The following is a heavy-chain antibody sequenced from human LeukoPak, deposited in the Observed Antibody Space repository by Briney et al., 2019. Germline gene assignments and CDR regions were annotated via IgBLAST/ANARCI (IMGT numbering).Heavy chain of an antibody. CDR3: AKDLRVGATRE. CDR2: ISGRGDST. J-gene: IGHJ4*02. V-gene: IGHV3-23*01. Sequence: GGSLRLSCAASGFTFNNIAMSWVRRAPGEGLEWVSTISGRGDSTYYADSVKGRFTISRDNSKNTLYLQMNSLRAEDTAVYYCAKDLRVGATREWGQGTLVTVSS. CDR1: GFTFNNIA. D-gene: IGHD1-26*01.